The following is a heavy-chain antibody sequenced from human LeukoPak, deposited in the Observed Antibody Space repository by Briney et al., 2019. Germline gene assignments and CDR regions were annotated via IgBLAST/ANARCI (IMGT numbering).Heavy chain of an antibody. CDR1: GFTFTSYW. CDR2: IYTDGSRT. J-gene: IGHJ3*02. Sequence: PGGSLRLSCAASGFTFTSYWMHWVRQVPGRGLDWVSPIYTDGSRTDHADSVRGGFPISRDNAKNTLYMQMNSLGAEDPAVYYCARQIIGVGHTLDIWGGGTIATVSS. CDR3: ARQIIGVGHTLDI. V-gene: IGHV3-74*01. D-gene: IGHD1-26*01.